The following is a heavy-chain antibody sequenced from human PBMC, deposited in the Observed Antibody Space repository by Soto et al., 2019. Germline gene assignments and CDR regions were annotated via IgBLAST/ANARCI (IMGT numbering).Heavy chain of an antibody. V-gene: IGHV1-69*12. CDR3: ARASTRGGYIVVVTAPDGWFDP. D-gene: IGHD2-21*02. J-gene: IGHJ5*02. CDR2: IIPIFGTA. CDR1: GGTFSSYA. Sequence: QVQLVQSGAEVKKPGSSVKVSCKASGGTFSSYAISWVRQAPGQGLEWMGGIIPIFGTANYAQKFQGRVTIPADESTSTAYMELSSLRSEDTAVYYCARASTRGGYIVVVTAPDGWFDPWGQGTLVTVSS.